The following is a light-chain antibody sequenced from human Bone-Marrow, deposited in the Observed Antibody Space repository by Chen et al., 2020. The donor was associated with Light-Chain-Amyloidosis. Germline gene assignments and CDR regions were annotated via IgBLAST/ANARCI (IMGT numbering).Light chain of an antibody. J-gene: IGLJ1*01. CDR3: AAGDGGLGGDV. V-gene: IGLV1-47*01. CDR2: RNN. Sequence: QSVLTQPPSASGTPGQRVTISCSGASSNIGINYVYWYQHFPGAAPNLLIHRNNQRPSGVAGLCAASKSGTSAVLASGGLRSEDEAYYYCAAGDGGLGGDVFGTGTKVIVL. CDR1: SSNIGINY.